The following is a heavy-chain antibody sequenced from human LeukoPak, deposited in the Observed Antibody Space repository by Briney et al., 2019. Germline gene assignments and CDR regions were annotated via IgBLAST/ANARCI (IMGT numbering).Heavy chain of an antibody. CDR3: ARGYHDFSGYWLSYFDY. J-gene: IGHJ4*02. V-gene: IGHV4-59*01. Sequence: SETLSLTCTVSGDSISSYYWTWIRQPPGKGLEWIGYIYYSGNTNYNPSLKSRVTISIDTSKNQFSLKLSSVPAADTAVYYCARGYHDFSGYWLSYFDYWGQGTLVTASS. CDR2: IYYSGNT. CDR1: GDSISSYY. D-gene: IGHD3-22*01.